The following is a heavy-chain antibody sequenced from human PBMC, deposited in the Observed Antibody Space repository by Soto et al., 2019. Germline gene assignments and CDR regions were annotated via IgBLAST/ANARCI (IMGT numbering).Heavy chain of an antibody. J-gene: IGHJ4*02. Sequence: EVQLVESGGGLVQPGGSLRLSCAASGFLFSSYWMHWVRQAPGRGLVWVSRINSDGSTTDYADSVKGRFIISRDNAKNTLFLQMNSLRAEDTAVYFCARGRPFDYWGQGTLVTVSS. CDR2: INSDGSTT. V-gene: IGHV3-74*01. CDR3: ARGRPFDY. CDR1: GFLFSSYW.